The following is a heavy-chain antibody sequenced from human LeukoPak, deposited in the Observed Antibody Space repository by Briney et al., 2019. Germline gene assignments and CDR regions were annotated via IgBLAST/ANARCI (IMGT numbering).Heavy chain of an antibody. V-gene: IGHV3-23*01. D-gene: IGHD3-10*01. CDR3: AKEDRNYYGSGSYWGLFDY. CDR1: GFTFSSYA. CDR2: ISGSGGST. J-gene: IGHJ4*02. Sequence: GGSLRLSCAASGFTFSSYAMSWVRQAPGKGLEWVSAISGSGGSTYYADSVKGRSTISRDNSKNTLYLQMNSLRAEDTAVYYCAKEDRNYYGSGSYWGLFDYWGQGTLVTVSS.